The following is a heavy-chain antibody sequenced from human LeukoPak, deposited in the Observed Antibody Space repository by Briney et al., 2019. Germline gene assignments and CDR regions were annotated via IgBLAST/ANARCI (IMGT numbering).Heavy chain of an antibody. J-gene: IGHJ3*02. D-gene: IGHD5-18*01. CDR3: ARDSGYSYGLDAFDI. V-gene: IGHV3-30-3*01. CDR1: GFTFSSYA. Sequence: GRSLRLSCAASGFTFSSYAMHWVRQAPGKGLEWVAVISYDGSNKYYADSVKGRFTISRDNSKNTLYLQMNSLRAEDTAVYYCARDSGYSYGLDAFDIWGQGTMVTVSS. CDR2: ISYDGSNK.